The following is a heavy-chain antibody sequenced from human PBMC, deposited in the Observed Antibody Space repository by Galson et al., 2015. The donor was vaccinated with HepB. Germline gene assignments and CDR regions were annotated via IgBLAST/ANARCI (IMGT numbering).Heavy chain of an antibody. CDR1: GFTVSSNY. V-gene: IGHV3-53*01. CDR2: IYSGGST. CDR3: ARVALGKRSHYGMDV. D-gene: IGHD4-23*01. J-gene: IGHJ6*02. Sequence: SLRLSCAASGFTVSSNYMSWVRQAPGKGLEWVSVIYSGGSTYYADSVKGRFTISRDNSKNTLYLQMNSLRAEDTAVYYCARVALGKRSHYGMDVWGQGTTVTVSS.